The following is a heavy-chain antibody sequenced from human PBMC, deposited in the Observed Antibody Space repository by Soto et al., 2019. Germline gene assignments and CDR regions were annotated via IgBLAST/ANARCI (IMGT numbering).Heavy chain of an antibody. CDR3: ARDTGYSSSANVVNWFDP. CDR1: GGSISSGGYY. J-gene: IGHJ5*02. V-gene: IGHV4-31*03. CDR2: IYYSGST. D-gene: IGHD6-13*01. Sequence: QVQLQESGPGLVKPSQTLSLTCTVSGGSISSGGYYWSWIRQHSGKGLEWIGYIYYSGSTYYNPSLKSRVTISVDTSKNQFSLKLSSVTAADTAMYYCARDTGYSSSANVVNWFDPWGQGTLVTVSS.